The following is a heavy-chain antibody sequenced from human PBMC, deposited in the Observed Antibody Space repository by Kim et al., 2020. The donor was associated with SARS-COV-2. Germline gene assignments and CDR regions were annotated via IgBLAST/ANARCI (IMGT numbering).Heavy chain of an antibody. CDR3: ARRYCSGGSCYYDC. V-gene: IGHV3-74*01. Sequence: YADSVKSRFTISRDNANNTLYLRMNRLRAEDTAVYYCARRYCSGGSCYYDCWGQGTLVTVSS. D-gene: IGHD2-15*01. J-gene: IGHJ4*02.